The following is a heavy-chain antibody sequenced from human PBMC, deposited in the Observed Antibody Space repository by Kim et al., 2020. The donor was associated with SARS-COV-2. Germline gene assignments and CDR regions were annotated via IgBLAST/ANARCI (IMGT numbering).Heavy chain of an antibody. J-gene: IGHJ2*01. CDR3: AKNVHLTSVTFLWYFDL. V-gene: IGHV3-23*01. CDR1: RFTFSSSA. Sequence: GGSLRLSCVGSRFTFSSSAMTWVRQPPGKGLEWVSTIFGSGHGTYYSSSVRGRFIVSRDNSKNTLYLQMDILRADDTAIYYCAKNVHLTSVTFLWYFDLWGRGTSVTVSS. CDR2: IFGSGHGT. D-gene: IGHD2-2*01.